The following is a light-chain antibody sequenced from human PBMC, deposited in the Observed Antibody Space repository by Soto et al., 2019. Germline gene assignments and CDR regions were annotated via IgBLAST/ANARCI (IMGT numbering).Light chain of an antibody. J-gene: IGKJ4*01. CDR1: QGISSY. Sequence: QLTQAPSFLSESVGDRVIITCRASQGISSYLAWYQQKPGKAPKLLIYAASTLQSGVPSRFSGSGSGTEFTLTISSLQPEDFATYYCQQLKSYPQTFGGGTKVDIK. V-gene: IGKV1-9*01. CDR2: AAS. CDR3: QQLKSYPQT.